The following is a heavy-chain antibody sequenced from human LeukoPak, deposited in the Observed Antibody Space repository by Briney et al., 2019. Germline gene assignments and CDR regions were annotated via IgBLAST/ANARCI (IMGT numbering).Heavy chain of an antibody. CDR2: INTNTGNP. D-gene: IGHD6-19*01. CDR1: GYTFTSYA. J-gene: IGHJ6*02. Sequence: ASVKVSCKASGYTFTSYAMNWVRQAPGQGLEWMGWINTNTGNPTYAQGFTGRFVFSLDTSVSTAYLQISSLKAEDTAVYYCARVEYSSGWYYTPYYYYGMDVWGQGTLVTVSS. V-gene: IGHV7-4-1*02. CDR3: ARVEYSSGWYYTPYYYYGMDV.